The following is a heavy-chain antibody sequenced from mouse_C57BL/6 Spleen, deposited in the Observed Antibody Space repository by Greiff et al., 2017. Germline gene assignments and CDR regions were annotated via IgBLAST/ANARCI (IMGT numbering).Heavy chain of an antibody. Sequence: QVQLQQSGAELARPGASVKLSCKASGYTFTSYGISWVKQRTGPGLEWIGEIYPRSGNTYYNEKFKGKATLTADKSSRTAYMELLSLTSEDSAVYVCARHPIYDGYHDYWGQGTTVTVSS. CDR2: IYPRSGNT. CDR1: GYTFTSYG. V-gene: IGHV1-81*01. CDR3: ARHPIYDGYHDY. D-gene: IGHD2-3*01. J-gene: IGHJ4*01.